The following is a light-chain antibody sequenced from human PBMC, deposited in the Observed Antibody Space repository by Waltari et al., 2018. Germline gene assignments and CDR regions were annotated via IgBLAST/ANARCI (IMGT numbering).Light chain of an antibody. Sequence: QSALTQPASVSGSPGQSITISCTGTSSDVGGYNYVSWYHQPPGKAPQLMIYDVSKRPSGVSNRFSGSKSGNTASLTISGLQAEDEADYYCSSYTSSSTYVFGTGTKVTVL. V-gene: IGLV2-14*01. CDR2: DVS. CDR1: SSDVGGYNY. CDR3: SSYTSSSTYV. J-gene: IGLJ1*01.